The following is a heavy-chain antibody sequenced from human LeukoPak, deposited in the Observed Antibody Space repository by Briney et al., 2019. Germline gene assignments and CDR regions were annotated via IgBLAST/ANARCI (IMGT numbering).Heavy chain of an antibody. Sequence: GASVKVSCKASGGTFSSYAISWVRQAPGQGLEWMGRIIPILGIANYAQKFQGRVTITADKSTSTAYMELSSLRSEDTAVYYCAPLGGDRDYDYWGQGTLVTVSS. CDR3: APLGGDRDYDY. CDR2: IIPILGIA. V-gene: IGHV1-69*04. CDR1: GGTFSSYA. D-gene: IGHD3-16*01. J-gene: IGHJ4*02.